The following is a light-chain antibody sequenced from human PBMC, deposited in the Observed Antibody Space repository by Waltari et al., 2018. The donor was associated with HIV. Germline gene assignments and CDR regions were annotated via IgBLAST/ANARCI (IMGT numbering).Light chain of an antibody. CDR3: QHYSNWPPWT. J-gene: IGKJ1*01. CDR1: QSVSTN. Sequence: EILMTQSPATLSVSPGERVTLYCRASQSVSTNLAWYQQKPGQAPRLLIYGASFTATDIPARFSASGSGTEFTLTINSLQSEDFAVYYCQHYSNWPPWTFGQGTRVEFK. CDR2: GAS. V-gene: IGKV3-15*01.